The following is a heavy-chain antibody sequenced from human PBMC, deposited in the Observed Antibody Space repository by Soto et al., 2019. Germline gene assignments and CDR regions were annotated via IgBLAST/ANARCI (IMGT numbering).Heavy chain of an antibody. CDR2: VLPIPGST. D-gene: IGHD5-12*01. CDR3: ATIRVRGGPLRFED. J-gene: IGHJ4*01. Sequence: QVQLVQSGAEVKKPGSSVKVSCKTSGGLFSVFSFNWVRQAPGQGLEWMGGVLPIPGSTDYAQKFQGRLTITADRSTSTIYMELSRLTSDDTANYYCATIRVRGGPLRFEDGGQGTLISVSS. V-gene: IGHV1-69*06. CDR1: GGLFSVFS.